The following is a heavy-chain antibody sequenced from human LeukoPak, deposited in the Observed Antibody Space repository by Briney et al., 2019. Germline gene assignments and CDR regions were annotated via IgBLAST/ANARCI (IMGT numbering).Heavy chain of an antibody. CDR1: GFTFSDYY. CDR2: ISSSGSTI. Sequence: PGGSLRLSCAASGFTFSDYYMSWIRQAPGKGLEWVSYISSSGSTIYYADSVKGRFTISRDNAKNSVYLQMNSLRDEDTALYYCAKGTGAGSYWVDYWGQGTLVTVSS. V-gene: IGHV3-11*04. CDR3: AKGTGAGSYWVDY. J-gene: IGHJ4*02. D-gene: IGHD3-10*01.